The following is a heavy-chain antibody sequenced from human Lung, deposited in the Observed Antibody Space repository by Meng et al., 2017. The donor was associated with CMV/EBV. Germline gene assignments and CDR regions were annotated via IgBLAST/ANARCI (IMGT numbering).Heavy chain of an antibody. CDR2: IKEDGGEK. J-gene: IGHJ4*02. Sequence: GGSXRLSCAASRFTFGTYWMTWVRQAPGKGLEWVATIKEDGGEKYYVDSVKGRFAISRDNAQNSLYLQMDSLRAEDTAVYYCARGRFAFDVWGQGTLVTVSS. CDR3: ARGRFAFDV. V-gene: IGHV3-7*01. CDR1: RFTFGTYW. D-gene: IGHD3-16*01.